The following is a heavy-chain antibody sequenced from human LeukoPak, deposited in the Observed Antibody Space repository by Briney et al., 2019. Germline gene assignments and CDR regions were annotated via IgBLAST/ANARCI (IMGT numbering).Heavy chain of an antibody. J-gene: IGHJ4*02. Sequence: GGSLRLSCAASGFTFSSYGLHWVRQAPGKGLEWVAVISYDGSNKYYADSVKGRFTISRDNSKNTLYLQMNSLRAEDTAVYYCAKSWELLLDYWGQGTLATVSS. CDR3: AKSWELLLDY. CDR2: ISYDGSNK. D-gene: IGHD1-26*01. CDR1: GFTFSSYG. V-gene: IGHV3-30*18.